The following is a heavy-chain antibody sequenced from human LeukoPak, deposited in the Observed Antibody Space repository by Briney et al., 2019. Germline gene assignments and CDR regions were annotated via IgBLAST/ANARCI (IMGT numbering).Heavy chain of an antibody. V-gene: IGHV3-20*04. Sequence: AGGSLRLSCAASGFTFDDYGMSWVRQVPGKGLEWVSGINWNGGSTGYADSVKGRLTISRDNAKNSLYLQMNSLRAEDTALYYCARVGSEEGYYFDYRGQGTLVTVSS. D-gene: IGHD2-15*01. CDR2: INWNGGST. CDR1: GFTFDDYG. J-gene: IGHJ4*02. CDR3: ARVGSEEGYYFDY.